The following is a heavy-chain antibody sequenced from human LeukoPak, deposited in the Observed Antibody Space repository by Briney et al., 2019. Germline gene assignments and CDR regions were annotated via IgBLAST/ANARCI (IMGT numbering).Heavy chain of an antibody. D-gene: IGHD6-6*01. V-gene: IGHV3-7*01. CDR3: ARRGGSSSRRSAIDY. CDR2: IKQDGSQR. J-gene: IGHJ4*02. CDR1: GITFSDYW. Sequence: GGSLRLSCTASGITFSDYWMTWVRQAPGKGPEWVANIKQDGSQRYYVDSVRGRFTISRDNAKNSLFLQMNGLRAEDTAVYYCARRGGSSSRRSAIDYWGQGTLVTVSS.